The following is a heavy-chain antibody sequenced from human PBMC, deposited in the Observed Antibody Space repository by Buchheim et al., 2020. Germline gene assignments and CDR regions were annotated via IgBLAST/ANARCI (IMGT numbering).Heavy chain of an antibody. D-gene: IGHD3-22*01. CDR1: GGSVSSADYY. Sequence: QVQLQESGPGLVKPSQTLSLTCTVSGGSVSSADYYWTWIRQHPGKGLEWIGYIYYSGTTYYNPSLKSRITISVDTSENQFSLKLSSVTAADTAVYYCAREYYYDNSGYKTWGQGTL. CDR2: IYYSGTT. V-gene: IGHV4-31*03. CDR3: AREYYYDNSGYKT. J-gene: IGHJ5*02.